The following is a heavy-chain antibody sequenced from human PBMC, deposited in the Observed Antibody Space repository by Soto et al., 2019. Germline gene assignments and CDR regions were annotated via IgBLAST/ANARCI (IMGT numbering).Heavy chain of an antibody. D-gene: IGHD6-19*01. CDR3: ARDRSSSGWYSPFDI. J-gene: IGHJ3*02. Sequence: SVKVSCKTSGGTFSSYAINWVRQAPGQGLEWMGGIIPIFGTANYAQKFQGRVTITADESTYTAYMEMSSLRSEDTALYYCARDRSSSGWYSPFDIWGQGTMVTVSS. V-gene: IGHV1-69*13. CDR1: GGTFSSYA. CDR2: IIPIFGTA.